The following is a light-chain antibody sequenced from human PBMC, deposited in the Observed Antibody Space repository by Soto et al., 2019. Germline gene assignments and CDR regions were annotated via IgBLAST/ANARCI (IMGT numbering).Light chain of an antibody. V-gene: IGKV1-39*01. CDR1: QSISSY. J-gene: IGKJ5*01. Sequence: DIQMTRSPSSLSASLGDRVTITCRASQSISSYLNWYQQKPGKAPKLLIYTASSLQSGVPSRFSGSGSGTDFTLTISSLQPEDFATYYCQQSYSTLPITFGQGTRLEIK. CDR3: QQSYSTLPIT. CDR2: TAS.